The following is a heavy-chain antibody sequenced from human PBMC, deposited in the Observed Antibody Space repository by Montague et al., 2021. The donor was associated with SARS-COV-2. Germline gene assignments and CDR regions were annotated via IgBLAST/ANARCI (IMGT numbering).Heavy chain of an antibody. CDR2: ISSSGSTI. CDR3: ARDGCSGGRCYSSWFDP. V-gene: IGHV3-48*03. J-gene: IGHJ5*02. Sequence: SLSLSCAASGFTFSSYEMNWVRQAPGKGLEWVSYISSSGSTIYYADSVKGRFTISRDNAKNSLYLQMNSLRAEDTAVYYCARDGCSGGRCYSSWFDPWGQGTLVTVSS. CDR1: GFTFSSYE. D-gene: IGHD2-15*01.